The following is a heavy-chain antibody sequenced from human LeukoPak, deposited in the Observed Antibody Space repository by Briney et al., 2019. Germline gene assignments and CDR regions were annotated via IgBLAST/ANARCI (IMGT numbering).Heavy chain of an antibody. D-gene: IGHD4-17*01. CDR2: ISSSSSYI. Sequence: VGSLRLSCAASGFTFSSYSMNWVRQAPGKGLEWVSSISSSSSYIYYADSVKGRFTISRDNAKNSLYLQMNSLRAEDTAVYYCARSFNPGYGDSLWGQGTLVTVSS. CDR1: GFTFSSYS. CDR3: ARSFNPGYGDSL. J-gene: IGHJ4*02. V-gene: IGHV3-21*01.